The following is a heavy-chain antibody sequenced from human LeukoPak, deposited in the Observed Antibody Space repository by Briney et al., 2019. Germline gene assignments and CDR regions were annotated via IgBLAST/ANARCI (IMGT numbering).Heavy chain of an antibody. Sequence: VGSLRLSCAASGFTLSSYGMTWVRQAPGKGLEWVSVFSAETGNTYYADSVKGRFTISRDNSKNTLYLQITSLRAEDTAVYYCAKARRLGSDWDKDAFDIWGQGTMVTVSS. CDR2: FSAETGNT. CDR1: GFTLSSYG. D-gene: IGHD6-19*01. CDR3: AKARRLGSDWDKDAFDI. J-gene: IGHJ3*02. V-gene: IGHV3-23*01.